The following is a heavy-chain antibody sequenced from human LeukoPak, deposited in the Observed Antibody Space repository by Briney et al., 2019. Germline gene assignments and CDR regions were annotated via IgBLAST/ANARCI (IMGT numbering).Heavy chain of an antibody. D-gene: IGHD3-16*01. CDR2: IYEYP. CDR1: GFSFNTFA. Sequence: GGSLRLSCVASGFSFNTFALTWVRQSPGKGLEWVSTIYEYPHYADSVRGRFTISRDNSRKTVFLQMNSLTPEDAATYYCTKDSQGSYDGFWYGTYGMDVWGQGTTVTVSS. V-gene: IGHV3-23*05. J-gene: IGHJ6*02. CDR3: TKDSQGSYDGFWYGTYGMDV.